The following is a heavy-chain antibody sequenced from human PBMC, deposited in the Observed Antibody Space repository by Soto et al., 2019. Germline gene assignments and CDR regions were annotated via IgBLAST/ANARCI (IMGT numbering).Heavy chain of an antibody. J-gene: IGHJ6*02. Sequence: ASVKVSCKASGYTFTSYYMHWVRQAPGQGLEWMGIINPSGGSTSYAQKFQGRVTMTRDTSTSTVYMELSSLRSEDTAVYYCARDPLLTGYSLEGRINYGMDVWGQGTTVTVSS. CDR1: GYTFTSYY. CDR2: INPSGGST. D-gene: IGHD3-9*01. V-gene: IGHV1-46*01. CDR3: ARDPLLTGYSLEGRINYGMDV.